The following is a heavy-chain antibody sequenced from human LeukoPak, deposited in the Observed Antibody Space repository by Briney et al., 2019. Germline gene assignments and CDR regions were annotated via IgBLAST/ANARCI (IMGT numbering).Heavy chain of an antibody. Sequence: PGGSLRLSCAASGFTFRSYEMNWVRQAPGKGLEWVSYISSSGSTIYYANSVEGRFTISRDNAKNSLYLQMNSLRAEDTAVYYCARDHGLFYGMDVWGKGTTVTVSS. CDR2: ISSSGSTI. D-gene: IGHD2-15*01. CDR3: ARDHGLFYGMDV. CDR1: GFTFRSYE. J-gene: IGHJ6*04. V-gene: IGHV3-48*03.